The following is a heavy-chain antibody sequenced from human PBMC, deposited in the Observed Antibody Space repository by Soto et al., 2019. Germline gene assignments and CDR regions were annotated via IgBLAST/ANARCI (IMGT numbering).Heavy chain of an antibody. CDR3: VGFLITYDSSGPFDY. CDR1: GFTFSSYS. D-gene: IGHD3-22*01. V-gene: IGHV3-21*01. Sequence: KTGGSLRLSCAASGFTFSSYSMNWVRQAPGKGLEWVSSISSSSSYIYYADSVKGRFTISRDNAKNSLYLQMNSLRAEDTAVYYCVGFLITYDSSGPFDYWGQGTLVTVSS. J-gene: IGHJ4*02. CDR2: ISSSSSYI.